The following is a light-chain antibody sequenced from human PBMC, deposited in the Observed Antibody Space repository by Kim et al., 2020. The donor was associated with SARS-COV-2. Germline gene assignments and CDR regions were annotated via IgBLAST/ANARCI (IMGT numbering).Light chain of an antibody. CDR2: GAS. J-gene: IGKJ2*04. Sequence: LSPGERATLACRASQSVSSNFLAWYQQKAGQAPRLLINGASSRATGIPDRFSGSGSGTDFTLTISRLEPEDFAVYYCQQYGSSPGSFGQGTKLEI. V-gene: IGKV3-20*01. CDR1: QSVSSNF. CDR3: QQYGSSPGS.